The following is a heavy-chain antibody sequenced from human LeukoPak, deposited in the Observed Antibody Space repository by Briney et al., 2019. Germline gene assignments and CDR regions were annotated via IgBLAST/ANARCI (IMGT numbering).Heavy chain of an antibody. J-gene: IGHJ5*02. CDR1: GFTFSSYS. D-gene: IGHD3-22*01. CDR3: ARALQTYYYDSSGYLNRFDP. CDR2: ISSSSSTI. Sequence: GGSLRLSCAASGFTFSSYSMNWVRQAPGKGLEWVSYISSSSSTIYYADSVKGRFNISGDNAKNSLYLQMNSLRAEDTAVYYCARALQTYYYDSSGYLNRFDPWGQGTLVTVSS. V-gene: IGHV3-48*01.